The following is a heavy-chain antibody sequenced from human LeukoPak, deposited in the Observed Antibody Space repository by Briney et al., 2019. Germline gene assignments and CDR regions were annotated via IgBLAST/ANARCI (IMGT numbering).Heavy chain of an antibody. V-gene: IGHV4-59*01. CDR2: IYYSGST. Sequence: SETLSLTCTVSGGSISSYYWSWIRQPPGKGLEWIGYIYYSGSTNYNPSLKSRVTISVDTSKNQFSLKLSSVTAADTAVYYCARDLRGATSYYYYMDVWGKGTTVTVSS. CDR1: GGSISSYY. J-gene: IGHJ6*03. CDR3: ARDLRGATSYYYYMDV. D-gene: IGHD1-26*01.